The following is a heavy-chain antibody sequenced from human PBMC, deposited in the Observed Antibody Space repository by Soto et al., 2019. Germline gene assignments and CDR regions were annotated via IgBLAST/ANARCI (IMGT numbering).Heavy chain of an antibody. CDR1: GGSISSSLYY. D-gene: IGHD6-19*01. CDR3: ATTLCYSDSRGCIDAFDI. V-gene: IGHV4-39*01. J-gene: IGHJ3*02. CDR2: IYHSGRT. Sequence: QLQMQESGPGLVKPSETLSLTCTVSGGSISSSLYYWGWIRQPPAQGLEWIGSIYHSGRTYYNPALNSRVTISLDTSETQFSLRLSSVTAADTAMYFCATTLCYSDSRGCIDAFDIWGQGTLVTVSS.